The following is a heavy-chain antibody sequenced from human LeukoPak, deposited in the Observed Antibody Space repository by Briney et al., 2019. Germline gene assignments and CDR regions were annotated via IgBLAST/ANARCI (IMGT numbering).Heavy chain of an antibody. CDR2: IYYSGST. CDR1: GGSISSYY. J-gene: IGHJ4*02. Sequence: SETLSLTCTVSGGSISSYYWSWIRQPPGKGLEWIGYIYYSGSTNYNPSLKSRVTISVDTSKNQFSLKLSSVTAADTAVYYCARGGRGYDFWSGHQYFDYWGQGTLVTVSS. V-gene: IGHV4-59*12. CDR3: ARGGRGYDFWSGHQYFDY. D-gene: IGHD3-3*01.